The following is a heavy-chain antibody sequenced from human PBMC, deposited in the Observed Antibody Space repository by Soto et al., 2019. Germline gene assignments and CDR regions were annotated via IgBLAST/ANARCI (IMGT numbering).Heavy chain of an antibody. Sequence: GSLRLSCAASGFTFSSYGMNWVRQAPGKGLEWVGRIKSKTDGDKTDYAAAVKGRFTISRDDSKNTLFLQMNSLKTEDTAVYYCTTDVMPWFKLDYWGQGTLVTVSS. CDR2: IKSKTDGDKT. V-gene: IGHV3-15*07. CDR3: TTDVMPWFKLDY. CDR1: GFTFSSYG. J-gene: IGHJ4*02. D-gene: IGHD3-16*01.